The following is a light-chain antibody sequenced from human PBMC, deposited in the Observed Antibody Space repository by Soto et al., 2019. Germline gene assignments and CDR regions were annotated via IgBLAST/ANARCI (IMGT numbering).Light chain of an antibody. CDR2: KAS. CDR3: QHYNSYSEA. CDR1: QTISSW. J-gene: IGKJ1*01. Sequence: IQSTPSPFTLFGSVGDRVTLPCRASQTISSWLAWYQQKPGKAPKLLIYKASTLKSGVPSRFSGSGSGTEFTLTISSLQPDDFATYYCQHYNSYSEAFGQGTKVDIK. V-gene: IGKV1-5*03.